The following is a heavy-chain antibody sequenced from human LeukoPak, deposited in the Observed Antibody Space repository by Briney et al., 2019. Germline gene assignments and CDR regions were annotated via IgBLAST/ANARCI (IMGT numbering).Heavy chain of an antibody. V-gene: IGHV4-34*01. J-gene: IGHJ4*02. CDR1: GGSFSGYY. Sequence: PSETLSLTCAVYGGSFSGYYWSWIRQPPGKRLEWIGEINHSGSTNYNPSLKSRVTISVDTSKNQFSLKLTSVTAADTAVYYCARGPAAGIDTGHYDYWGQGTLVTVSS. CDR3: ARGPAAGIDTGHYDY. CDR2: INHSGST. D-gene: IGHD6-13*01.